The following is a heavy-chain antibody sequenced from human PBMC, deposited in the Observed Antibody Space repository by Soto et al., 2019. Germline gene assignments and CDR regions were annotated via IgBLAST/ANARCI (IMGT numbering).Heavy chain of an antibody. CDR2: INWNSVSI. CDR1: GFTFDDYA. Sequence: EVQLVESGGGLVQPGRSLRLSCAASGFTFDDYAMHLVRQVPGKGLEWVSGINWNSVSIGYGDSVKGRFAISRDNAKNSLHLQMNSLSAEDTAFYYCVKDESINWYSGHFRHWGQGTLVTVSS. J-gene: IGHJ1*01. V-gene: IGHV3-9*01. D-gene: IGHD6-13*01. CDR3: VKDESINWYSGHFRH.